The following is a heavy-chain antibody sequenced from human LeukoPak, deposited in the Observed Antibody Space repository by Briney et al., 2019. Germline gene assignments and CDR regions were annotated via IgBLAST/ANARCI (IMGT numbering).Heavy chain of an antibody. CDR2: IYARAST. CDR1: GGSTSRANYY. V-gene: IGHV4-61*02. D-gene: IGHD6-19*01. Sequence: SETLSLTCTVSGGSTSRANYYSGSVRHSAGKGREWGGRIYARASTNNNPSLESRVTLSLHTIKNPLCPKLISLTAADTAVYYCAGAPAGSLQWLSPLDYWGQGTLVTVSS. CDR3: AGAPAGSLQWLSPLDY. J-gene: IGHJ4*02.